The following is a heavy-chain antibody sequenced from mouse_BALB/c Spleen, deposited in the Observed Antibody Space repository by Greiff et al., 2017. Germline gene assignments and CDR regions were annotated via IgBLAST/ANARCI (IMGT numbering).Heavy chain of an antibody. V-gene: IGHV1-77*01. CDR2: IYPGSGST. D-gene: IGHD1-1*01. CDR1: GYTFTDYV. Sequence: VKLMESGPELVKPGASVKMSCKASGYTFTDYVISWVKQRTGQGLEWIGEIYPGSGSTYYNEKFKGKATLTADKSSNTAYMQLSSLTSEDSAVYFCARFSTTVGYAMDYWGQGTSVTVSS. CDR3: ARFSTTVGYAMDY. J-gene: IGHJ4*01.